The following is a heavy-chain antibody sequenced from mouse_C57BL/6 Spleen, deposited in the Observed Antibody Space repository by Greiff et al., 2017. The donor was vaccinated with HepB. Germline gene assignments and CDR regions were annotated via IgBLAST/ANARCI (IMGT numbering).Heavy chain of an antibody. CDR3: ARQCYYGFYFDY. CDR2: IYPGSGNT. D-gene: IGHD2-2*01. V-gene: IGHV1-66*01. J-gene: IGHJ2*01. CDR1: GYSFTSYY. Sequence: VKLVESGPELVKPGASVKISCKASGYSFTSYYIHWVKQRPGQGLEWIGWIYPGSGNTKNNEKLKGKATLTADTSSSTAYMQLSSLTSEDSAVYYFARQCYYGFYFDYWGQGTTLTVSS.